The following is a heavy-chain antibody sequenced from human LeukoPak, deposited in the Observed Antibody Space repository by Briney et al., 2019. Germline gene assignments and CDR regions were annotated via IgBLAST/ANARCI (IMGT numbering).Heavy chain of an antibody. D-gene: IGHD6-19*01. CDR2: IYYSGST. J-gene: IGHJ5*02. CDR1: GGSISSGSYY. Sequence: PSETLSLTCTVSGGSISSGSYYWGWIRQPPGKGLEWIGSIYYSGSTYYNPSLKSRVTISVDTSKNQFSLKLSSVTAADTAVYYCARVRPMGGSGWYLPHSWFDPWGQRTLVTVSS. V-gene: IGHV4-39*01. CDR3: ARVRPMGGSGWYLPHSWFDP.